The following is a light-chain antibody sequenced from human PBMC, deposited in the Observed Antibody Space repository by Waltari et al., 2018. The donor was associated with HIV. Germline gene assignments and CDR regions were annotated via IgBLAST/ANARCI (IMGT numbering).Light chain of an antibody. V-gene: IGKV1-5*03. J-gene: IGKJ1*01. Sequence: DIQLTQSPSTLSASVGDRVMLTCRASQTVNSWLAWYKQKSGTAPKVLIYKASNLKSGVSARFSGSGFGAEFTLTISSLQPDDLATYYCQQYNTYPWTFGQGTRVESK. CDR2: KAS. CDR3: QQYNTYPWT. CDR1: QTVNSW.